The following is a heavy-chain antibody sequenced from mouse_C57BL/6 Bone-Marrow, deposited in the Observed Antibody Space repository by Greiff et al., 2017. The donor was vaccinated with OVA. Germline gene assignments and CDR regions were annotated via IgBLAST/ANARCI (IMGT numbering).Heavy chain of an antibody. J-gene: IGHJ2*01. CDR1: GFTFSDYY. Sequence: EVQGVESGGGLVQPGGSLKLSCAASGFTFSDYYMYWVRQTPEKRLEWVAYISNGGGSTYYPDTVKGRFTISRDNAKNTLYLQMSRLKSEDTAMYYCARRSDYDGYYFDYWGQGTTLTVSS. CDR2: ISNGGGST. V-gene: IGHV5-12*01. D-gene: IGHD2-4*01. CDR3: ARRSDYDGYYFDY.